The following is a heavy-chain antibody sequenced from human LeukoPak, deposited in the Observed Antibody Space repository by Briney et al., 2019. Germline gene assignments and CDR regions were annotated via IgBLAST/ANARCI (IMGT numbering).Heavy chain of an antibody. CDR2: IYSGGST. J-gene: IGHJ4*02. Sequence: GRSLTLSCAASGFTVSSNYMSWVRQAPGKGLEWVSVIYSGGSTYYADSVKGRFTISRDNSKNTLYLQMNSLRAEDTAVYYCASTDGGWSVFDYWGQGTLVTVSS. D-gene: IGHD6-19*01. V-gene: IGHV3-66*01. CDR1: GFTVSSNY. CDR3: ASTDGGWSVFDY.